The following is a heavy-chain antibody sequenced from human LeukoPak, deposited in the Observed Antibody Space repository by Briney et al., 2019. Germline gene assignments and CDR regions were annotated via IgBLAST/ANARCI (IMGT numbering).Heavy chain of an antibody. CDR2: IYYTGTT. V-gene: IGHV4-39*01. D-gene: IGHD4-11*01. J-gene: IGHJ5*02. CDR1: GGSISSSGYY. Sequence: SETLSLTCTVSGGSISSSGYYWGWVRQPPGKGLEWIGTIYYTGTTYYSPSLKSRVTISVDTSKNQFSLKLSSVTAADTAVYYCAREQTTVTTEWFDPWGQGTLVTVSS. CDR3: AREQTTVTTEWFDP.